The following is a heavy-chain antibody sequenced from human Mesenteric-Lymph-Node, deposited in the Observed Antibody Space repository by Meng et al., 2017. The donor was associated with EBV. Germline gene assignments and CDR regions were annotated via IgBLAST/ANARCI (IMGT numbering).Heavy chain of an antibody. CDR2: FSYSGTT. CDR3: ARDSGSYRVDS. CDR1: GGSITSFSYF. Sequence: QLQESVPGRLKPSEALYLACTVSGGSITSFSYFWNWIRQPPGKGLEWIATFSYSGTTYYNPSLQSRVTISKDTSKNQFSLNLNSVTAADTAVYYCARDSGSYRVDSWGQGTLVTVSS. D-gene: IGHD1-26*01. V-gene: IGHV4-39*07. J-gene: IGHJ4*02.